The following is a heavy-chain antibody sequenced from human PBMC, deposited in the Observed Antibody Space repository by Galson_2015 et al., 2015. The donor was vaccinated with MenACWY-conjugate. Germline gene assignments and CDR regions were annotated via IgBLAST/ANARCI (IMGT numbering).Heavy chain of an antibody. V-gene: IGHV5-51*01. D-gene: IGHD1-26*01. Sequence: QSGAEVKKPGESLTLSCKASGYIFTTYWIAWVRQMPGKGLEWMGLISPGDSNTRYSPSFQGQVTISADKSISTAYLQWSSLKASDTAMYYCARHPPGGRGMDVWGQGTTVTVSS. J-gene: IGHJ6*02. CDR2: ISPGDSNT. CDR1: GYIFTTYW. CDR3: ARHPPGGRGMDV.